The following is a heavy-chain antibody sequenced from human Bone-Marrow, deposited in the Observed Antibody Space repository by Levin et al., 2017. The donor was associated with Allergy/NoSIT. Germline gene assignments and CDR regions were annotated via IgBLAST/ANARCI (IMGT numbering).Heavy chain of an antibody. J-gene: IGHJ6*02. CDR1: GFTFSSYE. Sequence: GGSLRLSCAASGFTFSSYEMNWVRQAPGKGLEWVSYISSSGSTIYYADSVKGRFTISRDNAKNSLYLQMNSLRAEDTAVYYCARDPEPYSSSSPTYYYYYGMDVWGQGTTVTVSS. CDR2: ISSSGSTI. CDR3: ARDPEPYSSSSPTYYYYYGMDV. D-gene: IGHD6-6*01. V-gene: IGHV3-48*03.